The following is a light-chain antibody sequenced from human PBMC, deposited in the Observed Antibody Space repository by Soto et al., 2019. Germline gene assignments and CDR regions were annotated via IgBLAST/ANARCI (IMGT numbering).Light chain of an antibody. CDR1: SSDVGGYYY. J-gene: IGLJ3*02. V-gene: IGLV2-14*01. CDR3: TSYTRRNTLL. CDR2: EVS. Sequence: QSVLTQPAYVSGSPGQSITISCTGTSSDVGGYYYVSWYQHPPGKAPKLIIYEVSNRPSWVSNRFSGSKSGNTASLTISGLQPEDEADYYCTSYTRRNTLLFGGGTKVTVL.